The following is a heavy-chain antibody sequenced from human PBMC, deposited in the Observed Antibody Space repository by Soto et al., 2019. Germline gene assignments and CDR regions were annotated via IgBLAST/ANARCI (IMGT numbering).Heavy chain of an antibody. D-gene: IGHD3-10*01. V-gene: IGHV1-69*02. J-gene: IGHJ4*02. CDR2: IIPMLGMS. CDR3: ATNYGSGSTHFDY. Sequence: QVQLVQSGAEVKKPGSSVRVSCTASGDTFNFYTISWLRQVPGQGPEWMGRIIPMLGMSNYAQKFQGRVTIMADKSTSTVYMNLSGLTSEDTAVYYCATNYGSGSTHFDYWGQGTLVTVSS. CDR1: GDTFNFYT.